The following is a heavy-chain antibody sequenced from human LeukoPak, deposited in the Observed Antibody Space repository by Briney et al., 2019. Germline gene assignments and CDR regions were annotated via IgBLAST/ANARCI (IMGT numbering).Heavy chain of an antibody. CDR3: AKNRGAIGGSIDY. V-gene: IGHV3-23*01. D-gene: IGHD2-15*01. CDR1: GFTFSIYG. CDR2: ISGGGGTT. Sequence: PGGSLRLSCAVSGFTFSIYGMSWVRQAPGGGLEWVSGISGGGGTTYYADSVKGRFTISRDNSRNTLYLQMNSLRAEDSATFYCAKNRGAIGGSIDYWGQGTLVTVSS. J-gene: IGHJ4*01.